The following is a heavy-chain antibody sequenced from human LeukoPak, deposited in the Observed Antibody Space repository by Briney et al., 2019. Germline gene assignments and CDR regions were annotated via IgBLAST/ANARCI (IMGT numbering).Heavy chain of an antibody. Sequence: ASVKVSCKASGYSFTKFGISWVRQAPGRGLEWVGWIYNGNTKYTQSLQGGVTMTTDTSTSTAYMELRSLISDDTAVYYCARGSSGTEGFDPWGQGTLVTVSS. V-gene: IGHV1-18*01. J-gene: IGHJ5*02. CDR1: GYSFTKFG. D-gene: IGHD6-19*01. CDR3: ARGSSGTEGFDP. CDR2: IYNGNT.